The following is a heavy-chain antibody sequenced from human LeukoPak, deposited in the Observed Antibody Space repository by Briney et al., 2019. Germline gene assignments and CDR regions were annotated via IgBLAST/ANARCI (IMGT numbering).Heavy chain of an antibody. J-gene: IGHJ6*02. CDR3: ARTIAVAGGYYGMDV. CDR1: GYTFTSYG. CDR2: ISAYNGNT. Sequence: GASVKVSCKASGYTFTSYGISWVRQAPGQGLEWMGWISAYNGNTSYAQKLQGRVTMTTDTSTSTAYMELRSLRSDDTAVYYCARTIAVAGGYYGMDVWGQGTTVTVSS. V-gene: IGHV1-18*01. D-gene: IGHD6-19*01.